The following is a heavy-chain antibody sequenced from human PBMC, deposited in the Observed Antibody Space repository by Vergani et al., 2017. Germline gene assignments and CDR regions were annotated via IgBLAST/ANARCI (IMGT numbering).Heavy chain of an antibody. CDR1: GGSVSSGSYY. J-gene: IGHJ4*02. D-gene: IGHD6-19*01. CDR2: IYYSGST. Sequence: QVQLQESGPGLVKPSETLSLTCTVSGGSVSSGSYYWSWIRQPPGKGLEWIGYIYYSGSTNYNPFLKSRVTISVDTSKNQFSLKLSSVTAADTAVYYCARVAAVAGPDDYWGQGTLVTVSS. V-gene: IGHV4-61*01. CDR3: ARVAAVAGPDDY.